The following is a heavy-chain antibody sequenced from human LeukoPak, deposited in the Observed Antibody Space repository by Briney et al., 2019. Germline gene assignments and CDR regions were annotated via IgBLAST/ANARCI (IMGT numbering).Heavy chain of an antibody. Sequence: GGSLRLSCAASGFTFSTYVMIWVRQAPGKGLEWVSAILGSGGGKYYTASVKGRFTISRDNSKNTLYLQMNSLRAEDTAVYYCATTPGAYYYYHMDVWGQGTTVTVSS. CDR2: ILGSGGGK. CDR1: GFTFSTYV. D-gene: IGHD3-10*01. CDR3: ATTPGAYYYYHMDV. V-gene: IGHV3-23*01. J-gene: IGHJ6*02.